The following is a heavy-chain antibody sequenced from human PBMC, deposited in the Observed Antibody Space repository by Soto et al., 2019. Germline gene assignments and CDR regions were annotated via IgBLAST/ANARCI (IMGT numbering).Heavy chain of an antibody. D-gene: IGHD4-17*01. CDR3: AGLLAYGDHDPFDY. CDR2: IYYSGST. V-gene: IGHV4-31*03. CDR1: GGSISSGGYY. Sequence: SETLSLTCTVSGGSISSGGYYWSWIRQHPGKGLEWIGYIYYSGSTYYNPSPKSRVTISVDTSKNQFSLKLSSLRSEDTAVYYCAGLLAYGDHDPFDYWGQGTLVTVSS. J-gene: IGHJ4*02.